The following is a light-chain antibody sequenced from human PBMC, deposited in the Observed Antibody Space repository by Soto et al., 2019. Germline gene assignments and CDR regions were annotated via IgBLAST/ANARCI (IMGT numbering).Light chain of an antibody. Sequence: QSALTQPASVSGSPVQSITISCTGTGSDVGGYKYVSWYQQLPGKAPKLMIYDVSYRPSGVSDRFSGSKSGNTASLIISGLQAEDEADYYCSSYASSSPFVFGTGTKVTVL. CDR3: SSYASSSPFV. J-gene: IGLJ1*01. CDR2: DVS. V-gene: IGLV2-14*01. CDR1: GSDVGGYKY.